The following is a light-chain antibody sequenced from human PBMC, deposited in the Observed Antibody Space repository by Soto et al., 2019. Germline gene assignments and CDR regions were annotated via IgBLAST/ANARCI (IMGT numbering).Light chain of an antibody. CDR3: QSYDSSLGVV. CDR1: SSNIGAGYD. J-gene: IGLJ2*01. CDR2: GNS. V-gene: IGLV1-40*01. Sequence: QSVLTQPPSVSGAPGQRVTISCTGSSSNIGAGYDVHWYQQLPGTAPKLLIYGNSNRPSGVPDRFSGSKSGTSASLAITGLQAEDAADYYCQSYDSSLGVVFGGGTKLTVL.